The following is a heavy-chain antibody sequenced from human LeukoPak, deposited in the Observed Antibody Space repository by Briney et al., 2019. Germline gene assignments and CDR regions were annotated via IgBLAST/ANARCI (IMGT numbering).Heavy chain of an antibody. CDR1: AYTFTGYY. D-gene: IGHD1-14*01. CDR2: IDPNNGDT. CDR3: ARRSRNGLDAFDI. J-gene: IGHJ3*02. V-gene: IGHV1-2*02. Sequence: GASVKVSCKASAYTFTGYYLHWVRQAPGQGLRWMGWIDPNNGDTEYAQKFQGRVTMTRDRSISTAYMELGRLTSDDTAVYYCARRSRNGLDAFDIWGQGTMVTVSS.